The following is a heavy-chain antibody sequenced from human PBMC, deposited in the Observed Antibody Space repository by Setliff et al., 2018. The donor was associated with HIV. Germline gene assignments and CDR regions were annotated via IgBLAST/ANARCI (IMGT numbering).Heavy chain of an antibody. D-gene: IGHD1-20*01. CDR1: GGSISSSSLY. CDR2: IYYSGST. V-gene: IGHV4-39*07. J-gene: IGHJ4*01. Sequence: PSETLSLTCTVSGGSISSSSLYWGWIRQPPGKGLEWIGSIYYSGSTYYNPSLKSRVTISLDTSKSLFSLKLSSVSAADTAVYYCARSGITGRTYYFDLWGRGTLVTVSS. CDR3: ARSGITGRTYYFDL.